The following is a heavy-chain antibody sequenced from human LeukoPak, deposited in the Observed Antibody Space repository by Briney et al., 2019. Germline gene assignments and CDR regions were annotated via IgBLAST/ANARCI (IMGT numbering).Heavy chain of an antibody. V-gene: IGHV4-59*01. CDR3: ARTNYGDYFGSWWFDP. Sequence: SETLSLTCTVSGGSISSYYWSWIRQPPGKGLEWIGYIYYSGSTNYNPSLKSRVTISVDTSKNQFSLKLSSVTAADTAVYYCARTNYGDYFGSWWFDPWGQGTLVTVSS. CDR1: GGSISSYY. J-gene: IGHJ5*02. D-gene: IGHD4-17*01. CDR2: IYYSGST.